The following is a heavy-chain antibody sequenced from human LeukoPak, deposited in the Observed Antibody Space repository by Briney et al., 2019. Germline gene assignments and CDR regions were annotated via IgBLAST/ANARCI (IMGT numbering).Heavy chain of an antibody. J-gene: IGHJ4*02. V-gene: IGHV4-34*01. CDR2: INHSGST. CDR3: ARVRGSGWINY. CDR1: GGSFSSYY. D-gene: IGHD6-19*01. Sequence: PSETLSLTCAVYGGSFSSYYWSWIRQPPGKGLEWIGEINHSGSTNYNPSLKSRVTISVDTSKNQFSLKLSSVTAADTAVYYCARVRGSGWINYWGQGTLVTVSS.